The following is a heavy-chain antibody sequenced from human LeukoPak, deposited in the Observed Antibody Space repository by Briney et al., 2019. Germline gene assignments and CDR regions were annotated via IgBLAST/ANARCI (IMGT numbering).Heavy chain of an antibody. J-gene: IGHJ6*02. V-gene: IGHV1-18*01. Sequence: ASVKVSCKASGYTFTSYGITWVRQAPGQGLEWMGWINAYNGNTNYPQKFQGRVTVTTDTSTSTAYMELRSLRSDDTAIYYCARDSSHTDYVLYYYGMDVWGQGTTVTVSS. CDR3: ARDSSHTDYVLYYYGMDV. CDR1: GYTFTSYG. D-gene: IGHD4-17*01. CDR2: INAYNGNT.